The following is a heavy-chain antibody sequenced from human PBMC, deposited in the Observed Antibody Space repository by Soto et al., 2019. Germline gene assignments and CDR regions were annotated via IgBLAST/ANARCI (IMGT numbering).Heavy chain of an antibody. CDR3: ARDRGCSGGSCYSGYYYGMDV. V-gene: IGHV1-69*01. Sequence: QVQLVQSGAEVKKPGSSVKFSCKASGGTFSSYAISWVRQAPGQGLEWMGGIIPIFGTANYAQKFQGRVTITADASTCTAYMEVSSLRAGDTAVYYCARDRGCSGGSCYSGYYYGMDVWGQGSTVTVSS. CDR2: IIPIFGTA. D-gene: IGHD2-15*01. J-gene: IGHJ6*02. CDR1: GGTFSSYA.